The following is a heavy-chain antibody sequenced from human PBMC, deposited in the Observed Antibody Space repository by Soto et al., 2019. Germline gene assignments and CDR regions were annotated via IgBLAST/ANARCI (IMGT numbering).Heavy chain of an antibody. CDR2: IYSSGST. CDR1: GGSISSYY. J-gene: IGHJ5*02. CDR3: ARVILGNWFDP. V-gene: IGHV4-59*01. Sequence: QVQLQESGPGLVKPSETLSLTCTVSGGSISSYYWSWIRQTPGKGLAWIGYIYSSGSTYYNPSLKIRGTISVDTSKNQFSLMLSSVTAADTAMYYSARVILGNWFDPWGQGTLVTVSS.